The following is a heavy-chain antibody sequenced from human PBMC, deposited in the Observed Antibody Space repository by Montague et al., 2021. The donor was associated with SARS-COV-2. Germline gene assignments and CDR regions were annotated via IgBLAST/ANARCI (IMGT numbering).Heavy chain of an antibody. CDR3: TRDRDYGNYLNWFNP. CDR2: ISSSGSTI. CDR1: GFTFSSYE. Sequence: SLRLSGAASGFTFSSYEMNWVRQAPGKGLEWVSYISSSGSTIYYADSVXGRFTISRDNAKNSLYLQMNSLRAADTGVYYCTRDRDYGNYLNWFNPWGQGTLVTVSS. V-gene: IGHV3-48*03. J-gene: IGHJ5*02. D-gene: IGHD4-11*01.